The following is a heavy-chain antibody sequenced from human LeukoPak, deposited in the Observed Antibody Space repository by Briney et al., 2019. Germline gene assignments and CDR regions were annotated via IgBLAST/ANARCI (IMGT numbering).Heavy chain of an antibody. CDR3: ARHRTLGVVDY. CDR1: GGSISPYY. D-gene: IGHD3-10*01. Sequence: PSETLSLTCNVTGGSISPYYWSWIRQPPGKGLEWIGYIYYIGSTNYNPSLKSRVTISVDTSKNHFSPNLNSVTAADTAVYYCARHRTLGVVDYWGQGTLVTVSS. CDR2: IYYIGST. V-gene: IGHV4-59*08. J-gene: IGHJ4*02.